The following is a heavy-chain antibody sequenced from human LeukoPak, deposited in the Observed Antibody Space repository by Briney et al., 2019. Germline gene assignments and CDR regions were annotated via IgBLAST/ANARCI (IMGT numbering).Heavy chain of an antibody. J-gene: IGHJ4*02. V-gene: IGHV4-39*01. CDR2: IYYSGST. CDR1: GGSISSDSYY. D-gene: IGHD6-19*01. Sequence: KASETLSLTCTVSGGSISSDSYYWAWIRQPPGKGLEWIASIYYSGSTYYNPSLKSRVTISVDTSRNQLSLKLSSVTAADTAVYYCASLAVAGLSEGYWGQGTLVIVSS. CDR3: ASLAVAGLSEGY.